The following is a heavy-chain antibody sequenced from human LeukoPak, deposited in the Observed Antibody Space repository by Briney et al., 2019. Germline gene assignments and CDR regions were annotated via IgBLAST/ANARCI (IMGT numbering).Heavy chain of an antibody. CDR3: AKDRPVLRFLEGFDY. Sequence: GGSLRLSCAASGFTFSSYAMSWVRQAPGKGLEWVSAISGSGGSTYYADSVEGRFTISRDNSKNTLYLQMNSLRAEDTAVYYCAKDRPVLRFLEGFDYWGQGTLVTVSS. CDR2: ISGSGGST. D-gene: IGHD3-3*01. J-gene: IGHJ4*02. V-gene: IGHV3-23*01. CDR1: GFTFSSYA.